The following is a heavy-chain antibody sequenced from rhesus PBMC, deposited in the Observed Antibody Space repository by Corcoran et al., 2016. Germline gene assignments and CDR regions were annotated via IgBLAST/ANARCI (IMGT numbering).Heavy chain of an antibody. V-gene: IGHV4S7*01. J-gene: IGHJ3*01. CDR1: GGSISRGSG. CDR2: IFGSSWNT. Sequence: QVQLEESGPGLVKPSEPLSLTCAVSGGSISRGSGWSWIRQPPGKGRGWIGYIFGSSWNTYYNPSLNSRVTISKVTSKNQFSLKLSSVTAADTAVYYCARITVVVLTASRNAFDFWGQGLRVTVSA. D-gene: IGHD2-15*01. CDR3: ARITVVVLTASRNAFDF.